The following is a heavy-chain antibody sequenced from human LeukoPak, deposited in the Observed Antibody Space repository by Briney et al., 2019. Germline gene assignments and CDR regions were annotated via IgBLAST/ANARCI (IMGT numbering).Heavy chain of an antibody. J-gene: IGHJ3*02. D-gene: IGHD3-10*01. CDR2: ISGSGGST. CDR3: ANSGVGDSNDAFDI. V-gene: IGHV3-23*01. CDR1: GVTFSSYA. Sequence: GGSLRHSCAAYGVTFSSYAMSWVRQAPGKGLEWVSAISGSGGSTYYADSVKGRFTISRDNSKNTLYLQMNSLRAEDTAVYYCANSGVGDSNDAFDIWGQGTMVTVSS.